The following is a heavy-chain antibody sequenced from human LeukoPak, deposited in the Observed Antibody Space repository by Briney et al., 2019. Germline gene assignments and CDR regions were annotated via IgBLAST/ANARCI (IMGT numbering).Heavy chain of an antibody. Sequence: ASVKVSCKASGYTFTSYGISWVRQAPGQGLEWMGWISAYNGNTNYAQKLQGRVTMTADTSTSTAYMELRSLRSDDTAVYYCARDPPDLHYGSGSTFDYWGQGTLVTVSS. CDR3: ARDPPDLHYGSGSTFDY. D-gene: IGHD3-10*01. J-gene: IGHJ4*02. CDR2: ISAYNGNT. V-gene: IGHV1-18*01. CDR1: GYTFTSYG.